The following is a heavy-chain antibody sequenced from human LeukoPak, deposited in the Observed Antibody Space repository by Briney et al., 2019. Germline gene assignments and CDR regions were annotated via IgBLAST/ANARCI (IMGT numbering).Heavy chain of an antibody. CDR3: AADGEYAFLV. V-gene: IGHV3-74*01. D-gene: IGHD2/OR15-2a*01. CDR1: GLTFHNTW. Sequence: GGSLRLSCAASGLTFHNTWMHWIRQAPGEGLVWVSRIINDGITTTYADSVKGRFTISRDNAKKTLYLQMNSLRADDTAVYYCAADGEYAFLVWGQGAMVTVSS. CDR2: IINDGITT. J-gene: IGHJ3*01.